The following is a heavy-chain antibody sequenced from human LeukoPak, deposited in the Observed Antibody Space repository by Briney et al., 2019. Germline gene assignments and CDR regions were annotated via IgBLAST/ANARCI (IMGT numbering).Heavy chain of an antibody. V-gene: IGHV3-23*01. Sequence: GGSLRLSCAASGFTFSNYAISWVRQAPGKGLEWVSGISSSGGSTYYADSVKGRFTISRDNSKNTLYLQVNSLRAEDTAVYDCAKEAGNGWSYFDYWGQGTLVTVSS. J-gene: IGHJ4*02. CDR2: ISSSGGST. CDR3: AKEAGNGWSYFDY. CDR1: GFTFSNYA. D-gene: IGHD6-19*01.